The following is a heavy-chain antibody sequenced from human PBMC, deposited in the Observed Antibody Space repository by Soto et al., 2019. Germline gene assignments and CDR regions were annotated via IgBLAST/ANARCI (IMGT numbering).Heavy chain of an antibody. D-gene: IGHD2-15*01. CDR2: INAGNGNT. Sequence: ASVKVSCKASGYTFTSYAMHWVRQAPGQRLEWMGWINAGNGNTKYSQKFQGRVTITRDTSASTAYMELGSLRSEDTAVYYCARGPVGGPVCYCGQGTLVTVSA. CDR3: ARGPVGGPVCY. V-gene: IGHV1-3*01. CDR1: GYTFTSYA. J-gene: IGHJ4*02.